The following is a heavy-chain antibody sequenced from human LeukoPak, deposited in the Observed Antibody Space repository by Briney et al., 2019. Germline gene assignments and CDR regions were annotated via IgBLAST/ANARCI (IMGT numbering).Heavy chain of an antibody. D-gene: IGHD1-26*01. CDR1: GYTFTNNF. CDR3: ARLGTPGYFDY. J-gene: IGHJ4*02. V-gene: IGHV1-69*13. CDR2: IIPIFGTA. Sequence: SVKVSCKASGYTFTNNFMHWVRQAPGQGLEWMGGIIPIFGTANYAQKFQGRVTITADESTSTAYMELSSLRSEDTAVYYCARLGTPGYFDYWGQGTLVTVSS.